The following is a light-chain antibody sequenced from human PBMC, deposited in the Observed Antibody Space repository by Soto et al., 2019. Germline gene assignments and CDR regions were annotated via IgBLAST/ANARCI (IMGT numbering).Light chain of an antibody. CDR2: DAS. CDR3: QQRSNWPPIT. J-gene: IGKJ5*01. CDR1: QSVSIY. Sequence: EIVLTHSPATLSLSPCERATLSFSASQSVSIYLAWYQQRPGQAPRLLIYDASNRATGIPARFSGSGSGTDFTLTISSLEPEDFAVYYCQQRSNWPPITFGQGTRLEIK. V-gene: IGKV3-11*01.